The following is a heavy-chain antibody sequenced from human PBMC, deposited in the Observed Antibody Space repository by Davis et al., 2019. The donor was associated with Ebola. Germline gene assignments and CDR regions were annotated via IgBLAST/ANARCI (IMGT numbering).Heavy chain of an antibody. V-gene: IGHV3-48*02. CDR2: IWVSSSTT. D-gene: IGHD3-10*01. CDR1: AFTFSTYT. Sequence: GESLKISCAASAFTFSTYTMNWVRQAPGKGLEWISHIWVSSSTTHYADSVTGRFTISSDNAKSALYLQMNSLRDEDTAVYYCTRDKSYAFDIWGQGTMVAVSS. CDR3: TRDKSYAFDI. J-gene: IGHJ3*02.